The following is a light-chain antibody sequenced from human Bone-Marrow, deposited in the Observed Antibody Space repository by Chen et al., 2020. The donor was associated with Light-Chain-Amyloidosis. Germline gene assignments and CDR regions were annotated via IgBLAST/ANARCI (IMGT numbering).Light chain of an antibody. Sequence: EIVLTQSPGTLSLSPGEGANLSCRASQTISSNYLTWYQQKFGQPPRLLSYGSSSRATGIPDRFTGSGSGTDFTLTINRLEPEDFAMYYCQQYGTSPLTFGGGTKVEIK. CDR3: QQYGTSPLT. V-gene: IGKV3-20*01. J-gene: IGKJ4*01. CDR1: QTISSNY. CDR2: GSS.